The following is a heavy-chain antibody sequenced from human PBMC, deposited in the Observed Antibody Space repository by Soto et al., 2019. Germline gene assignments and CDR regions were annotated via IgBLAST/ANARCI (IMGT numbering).Heavy chain of an antibody. J-gene: IGHJ4*02. CDR3: ARDGLYSSSYFDY. CDR1: GFTFSSYW. V-gene: IGHV3-74*01. Sequence: GGSLRLSCAASGFTFSSYWMHWVRQAPGKGLVWVSCINSDGSSTSYADSVKGRFTISRDNAKNTLYLQMNSLRAEDTAVYYCARDGLYSSSYFDYWGQGTLVTVSS. D-gene: IGHD6-6*01. CDR2: INSDGSST.